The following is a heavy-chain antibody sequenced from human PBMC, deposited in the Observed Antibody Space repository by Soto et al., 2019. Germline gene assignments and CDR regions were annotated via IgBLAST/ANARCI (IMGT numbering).Heavy chain of an antibody. CDR2: ITGGGGDT. CDR3: AKRPASIRTCDY. CDR1: GFTFSTYD. J-gene: IGHJ4*02. Sequence: EVQLLESGGGLVQPGGSLRLSCAAFGFTFSTYDMSCVRQAPAKGLEWVSTITGGGGDTFYADSVKGRFTISRDNSKNTLYLQMSSLRADDTAVYYCAKRPASIRTCDYWGQGTLVTVS. D-gene: IGHD2-2*02. V-gene: IGHV3-23*01.